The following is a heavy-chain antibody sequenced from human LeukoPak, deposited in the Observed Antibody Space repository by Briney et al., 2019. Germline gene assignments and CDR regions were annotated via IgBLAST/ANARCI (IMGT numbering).Heavy chain of an antibody. J-gene: IGHJ4*02. V-gene: IGHV3-21*01. CDR1: GFTFSSYS. CDR3: ARDHNTVVTPTFDY. D-gene: IGHD4-23*01. Sequence: GGSLGLSCAASGFTFSSYSMNWVRQAPGKGLKWVSSISSSSSYIYYADSVKGRFTISRDNAKNSLYLQMNSLRAEDTAVYYCARDHNTVVTPTFDYWGQGTLVTVSS. CDR2: ISSSSSYI.